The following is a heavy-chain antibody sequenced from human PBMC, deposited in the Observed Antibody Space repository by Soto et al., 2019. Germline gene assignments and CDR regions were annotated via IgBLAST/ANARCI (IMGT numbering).Heavy chain of an antibody. CDR3: ARHYLDMAYYYGMDV. Sequence: PGESLKISCKGSGYSFTSYWIGWVRQMPGKGLEWMGIIYPGDSYTNYSPSFQGHVTISADKSISTAYLQWSSLKASDTAMYYCARHYLDMAYYYGMDVWGQGTTVTVSS. CDR1: GYSFTSYW. D-gene: IGHD3-9*01. J-gene: IGHJ6*02. V-gene: IGHV5-51*01. CDR2: IYPGDSYT.